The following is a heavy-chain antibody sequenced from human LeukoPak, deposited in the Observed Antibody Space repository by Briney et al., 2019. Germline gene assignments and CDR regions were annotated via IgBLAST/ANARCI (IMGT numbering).Heavy chain of an antibody. D-gene: IGHD2/OR15-2a*01. CDR1: GFTFSTYP. J-gene: IGHJ4*02. Sequence: PGGSLRLSCAASGFTFSTYPMHWLRQAPGKRLEWVALILYDGSNQYYGDSVKGRFTISRDNSKNTLYLQMNSLRAEDTAVYYCARSQNVPYFDYWGQGTLVTVSS. CDR3: ARSQNVPYFDY. V-gene: IGHV3-30*04. CDR2: ILYDGSNQ.